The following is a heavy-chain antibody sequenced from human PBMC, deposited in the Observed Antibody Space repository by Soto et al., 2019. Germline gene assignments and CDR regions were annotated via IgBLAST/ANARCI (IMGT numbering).Heavy chain of an antibody. Sequence: SETLSLTCAVSGGSISSSNWWGWVRQPPGKGLEWIGEIYHSGSTNYNPSLKSRVTISVDKSKNQFSLKLSSVTAADTAVYYCASSGSGIYYGMDVWGQGTTVTVSS. D-gene: IGHD3-10*01. CDR1: GGSISSSNW. J-gene: IGHJ6*02. CDR2: IYHSGST. V-gene: IGHV4-4*02. CDR3: ASSGSGIYYGMDV.